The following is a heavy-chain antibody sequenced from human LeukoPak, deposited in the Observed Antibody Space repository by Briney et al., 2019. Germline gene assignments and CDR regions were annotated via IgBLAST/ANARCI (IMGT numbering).Heavy chain of an antibody. CDR3: VSQRDHRVAVAGSFDN. D-gene: IGHD6-19*01. CDR1: GFTFSNFA. CDR2: ISPDGNYI. V-gene: IGHV3-23*01. J-gene: IGHJ4*02. Sequence: GVSLRLSCAASGFTFSNFAMSWVRQTPGTGLAWLSAISPDGNYIYYADSVKGRFTTSRDNSKNTLYLQMTSLRVEDTAVYFCVSQRDHRVAVAGSFDNWGQGTLISVSP.